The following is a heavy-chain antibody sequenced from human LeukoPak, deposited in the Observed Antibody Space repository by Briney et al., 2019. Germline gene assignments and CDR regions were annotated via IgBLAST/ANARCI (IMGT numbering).Heavy chain of an antibody. CDR1: GGSITSNSYY. D-gene: IGHD3-22*01. Sequence: SETLSLTCTVSGGSITSNSYYWGWIRQPPGKGLEWIGSIYYSGSTYYNPSLKSRVTISVDTSKNQFSLKLSSVTAADTAVYYCARRDYYDSSGYYALFAYCGQPCLVTVSS. J-gene: IGHJ4*01. CDR2: IYYSGST. V-gene: IGHV4-39*01. CDR3: ARRDYYDSSGYYALFAY.